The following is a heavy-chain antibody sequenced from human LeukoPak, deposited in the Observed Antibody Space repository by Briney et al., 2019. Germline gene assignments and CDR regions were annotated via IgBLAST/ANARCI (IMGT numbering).Heavy chain of an antibody. CDR3: ARVAAAGLLDY. CDR1: GGSFSGYY. Sequence: SETLSLTCAVYGGSFSGYYWSWIRQPPGKGLEWIGEINHSGSTNYNPSLKGRVTISVDTSKNQFSLKLSSVTAADTAVYYCARVAAAGLLDYWGQGTLVTVSS. D-gene: IGHD6-13*01. J-gene: IGHJ4*02. V-gene: IGHV4-34*01. CDR2: INHSGST.